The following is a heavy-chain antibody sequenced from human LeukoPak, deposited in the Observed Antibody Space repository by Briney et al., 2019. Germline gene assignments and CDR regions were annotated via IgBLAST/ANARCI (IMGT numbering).Heavy chain of an antibody. CDR2: IIPIFGTA. CDR3: ARCVSMYSGSRRFDY. Sequence: SVKVSCKASGGTFSSYAISWVRQAPGQGLEWMGGIIPIFGTANYAQKFQGRVTITADESTSTAYMELRSLRSDDTAVYYCARCVSMYSGSRRFDYWGQGTLVTVSS. D-gene: IGHD1-26*01. J-gene: IGHJ4*02. V-gene: IGHV1-69*13. CDR1: GGTFSSYA.